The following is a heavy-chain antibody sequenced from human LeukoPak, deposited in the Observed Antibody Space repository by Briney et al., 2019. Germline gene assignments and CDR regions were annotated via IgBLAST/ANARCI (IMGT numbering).Heavy chain of an antibody. CDR2: ISGSGGST. D-gene: IGHD1-26*01. CDR1: GFTFSSYA. J-gene: IGHJ4*02. V-gene: IGHV3-23*01. CDR3: AKALQWELPDLD. Sequence: GGSLRLSCAAYGFTFSSYAMSWVRQAPGKGMEWVSAISGSGGSTYYADSVKGRSTISRDNSKNTVYLQMNSLRAEDTAVYYCAKALQWELPDLDWGQGTLVTVSS.